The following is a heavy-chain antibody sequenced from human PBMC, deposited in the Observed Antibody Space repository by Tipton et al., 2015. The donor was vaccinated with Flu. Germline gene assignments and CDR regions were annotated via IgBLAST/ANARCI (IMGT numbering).Heavy chain of an antibody. D-gene: IGHD6-19*01. CDR2: ISYDGSNK. V-gene: IGHV3-30*04. J-gene: IGHJ4*02. CDR1: GFTFSSYA. Sequence: SLRLSCAASGFTFSSYAMHWVRQAPGKGLEWVAVISYDGSNKYYADSVKGRFTISRDNSKNTLYLQMNSLRAEDTAVYYCARDGAVAALSYFDYWGQGTLVTVSS. CDR3: ARDGAVAALSYFDY.